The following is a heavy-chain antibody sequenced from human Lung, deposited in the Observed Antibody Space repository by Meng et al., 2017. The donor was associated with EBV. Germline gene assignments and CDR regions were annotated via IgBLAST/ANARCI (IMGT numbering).Heavy chain of an antibody. CDR3: AREYSSSSGLPGP. D-gene: IGHD6-6*01. V-gene: IGHV4-30-4*08. CDR2: IYDSGST. J-gene: IGHJ5*02. CDR1: GGSIRFGDYY. Sequence: QAQLQESGPGLLKPSQTLSLTCTVSGGSIRFGDYYWSWIRQPPGKGLEWIGYIYDSGSTSYNPSLMSRVTISVDTSRNQFSLKLTSVTAADTAVYYCAREYSSSSGLPGPWGQGTLVTVSS.